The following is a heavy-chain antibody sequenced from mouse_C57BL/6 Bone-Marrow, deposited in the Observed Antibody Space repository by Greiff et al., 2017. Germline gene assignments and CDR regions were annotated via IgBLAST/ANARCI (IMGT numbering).Heavy chain of an antibody. CDR3: ARFLPNDYYGSSCVGNWYVDV. V-gene: IGHV1-4*01. CDR1: GYTFTSYT. Sequence: QVQLQQSGAELARPGASVKMSCKASGYTFTSYTMHWVHQRPGQGLEWIGYINPSSGYTTYNQKFKDKSTVTADKSSSTAYMQLSSLTSEDAAVYYCARFLPNDYYGSSCVGNWYVDVWGRGTTVTVTS. J-gene: IGHJ1*03. D-gene: IGHD1-1*01. CDR2: INPSSGYT.